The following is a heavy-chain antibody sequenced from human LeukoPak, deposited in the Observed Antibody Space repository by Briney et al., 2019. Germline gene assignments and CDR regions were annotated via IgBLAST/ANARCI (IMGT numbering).Heavy chain of an antibody. Sequence: GGSLRLSCAASGFTASSHYMSWVRQAPGKGREWVSDIYSGGSTYYADSVKGRFTISRDNSKNTLYLQMNSLRAEDTAVYYCASTLLKRGYSGYDFGYWGQGTLVTVSS. D-gene: IGHD5-12*01. V-gene: IGHV3-53*01. CDR3: ASTLLKRGYSGYDFGY. CDR1: GFTASSHY. J-gene: IGHJ4*02. CDR2: IYSGGST.